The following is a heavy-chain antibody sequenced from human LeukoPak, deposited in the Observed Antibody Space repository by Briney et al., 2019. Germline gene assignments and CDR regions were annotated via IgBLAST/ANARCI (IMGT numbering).Heavy chain of an antibody. CDR3: ASSHSSGWYYFDY. V-gene: IGHV3-30*02. CDR2: IWYDGSNK. Sequence: PGGSLRLSCAASGFTFSNYGMHWVRQAPGKGLEWVAFIWYDGSNKYYADSVKGRFTISRDNSKNTLYLQMNSLRAEDTAVYYCASSHSSGWYYFDYWGQGTLVTVSS. CDR1: GFTFSNYG. J-gene: IGHJ4*02. D-gene: IGHD6-19*01.